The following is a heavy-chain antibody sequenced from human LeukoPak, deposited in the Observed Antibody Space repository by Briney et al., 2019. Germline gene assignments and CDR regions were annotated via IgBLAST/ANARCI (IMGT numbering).Heavy chain of an antibody. CDR2: ISGSGGST. CDR3: AKANIVVVVAATHCFDY. D-gene: IGHD2-15*01. Sequence: GGSLRLSCAASGFTFSSYAMSWVRQAPGKGLEWVSAISGSGGSTYYADSVKDRFTISRDNSKNTLYLQMNSLRAEDTAVYYCAKANIVVVVAATHCFDYWGQGTLVTVSS. V-gene: IGHV3-23*01. CDR1: GFTFSSYA. J-gene: IGHJ4*02.